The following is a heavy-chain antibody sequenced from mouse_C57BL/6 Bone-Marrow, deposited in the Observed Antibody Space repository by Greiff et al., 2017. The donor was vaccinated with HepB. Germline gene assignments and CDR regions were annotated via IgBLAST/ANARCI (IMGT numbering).Heavy chain of an antibody. Sequence: EVKLVESGGGLVKPGGSLKLSCAASGFTFSSYAMSWVRQTPEKRLEWVATISDGGSYTYYPDNVKGRVTISRDNAKNNLYLQMSHLKSEDTAMYYCARDTPSNCDYAMDYWGQGTSVTVSS. CDR1: GFTFSSYA. CDR3: ARDTPSNCDYAMDY. J-gene: IGHJ4*01. D-gene: IGHD4-1*01. CDR2: ISDGGSYT. V-gene: IGHV5-4*01.